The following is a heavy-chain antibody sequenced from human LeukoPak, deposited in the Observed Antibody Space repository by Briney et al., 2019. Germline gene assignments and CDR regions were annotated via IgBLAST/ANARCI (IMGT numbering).Heavy chain of an antibody. CDR3: ARGRSNYYGMDV. J-gene: IGHJ6*02. D-gene: IGHD1-26*01. Sequence: SETLSLTCSVSDGSINSYYWNWIRQPPGKGLEWIGYIYYNGNTNYSPSLKSRVTMSVDTSKNLFSLKVSSVTAADTAVYYCARGRSNYYGMDVWGQGTTVTVSS. CDR2: IYYNGNT. CDR1: DGSINSYY. V-gene: IGHV4-59*01.